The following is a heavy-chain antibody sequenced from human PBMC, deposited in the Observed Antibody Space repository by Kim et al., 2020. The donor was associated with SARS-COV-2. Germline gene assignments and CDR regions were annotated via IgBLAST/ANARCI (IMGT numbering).Heavy chain of an antibody. D-gene: IGHD3-10*01. J-gene: IGHJ6*02. CDR3: ARVKGSDSRQLSENTHYYYGMDV. V-gene: IGHV1-3*01. Sequence: ASVKVSCKASGYTFTSYAMHWVRQAPGQRLEWMGWINAGNGNTKYSQKFQGRVTITRDTSASTAYMELSSLRSEDTAVYYCARVKGSDSRQLSENTHYYYGMDVWGQGTTVTVSS. CDR1: GYTFTSYA. CDR2: INAGNGNT.